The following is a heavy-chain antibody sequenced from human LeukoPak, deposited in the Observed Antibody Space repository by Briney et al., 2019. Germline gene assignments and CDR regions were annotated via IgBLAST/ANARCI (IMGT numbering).Heavy chain of an antibody. CDR1: GFTFSSYS. CDR3: ARSGTTYYYDSGTRI. Sequence: PGGSLRLSCAASGFTFSSYSMNWVRQAPGKGLEWVSFISGSSSIIHYADSVKGRFTISRDNVKNSLYLQMNSLRAEDTAVYYRARSGTTYYYDSGTRIWGQGTMVTVSS. J-gene: IGHJ3*02. D-gene: IGHD3-22*01. V-gene: IGHV3-48*04. CDR2: ISGSSSII.